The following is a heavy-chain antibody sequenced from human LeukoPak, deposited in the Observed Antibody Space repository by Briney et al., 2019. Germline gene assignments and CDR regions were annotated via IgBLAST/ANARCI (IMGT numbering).Heavy chain of an antibody. CDR3: ARSWRFCSGDSCYPIDY. CDR1: GYTFTSYD. Sequence: ASVKVSCKASGYTFTSYDINWVRQATGQGLEWMGWMNPNSGNTGYAQKFQGRVTMTRNTSISTAYMELSSLRSDDTAVYYCARSWRFCSGDSCYPIDYWGQGTLVTVSS. D-gene: IGHD2-15*01. J-gene: IGHJ4*02. V-gene: IGHV1-8*01. CDR2: MNPNSGNT.